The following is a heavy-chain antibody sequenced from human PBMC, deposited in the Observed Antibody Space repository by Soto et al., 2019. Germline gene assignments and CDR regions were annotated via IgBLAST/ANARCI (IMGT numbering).Heavy chain of an antibody. CDR1: GFTFTSSA. CDR3: AAAVSVVVAATQYYYYMDV. CDR2: IVVGSGNT. D-gene: IGHD2-15*01. J-gene: IGHJ6*03. Sequence: SVKVSCKASGFTFTSSAMQWVRQARGQRLEWIGWIVVGSGNTNYAQKFQERVTITRDMSTSTAYMELSSLRSEDTAVYYCAAAVSVVVAATQYYYYMDVWGKGTTVTVSS. V-gene: IGHV1-58*02.